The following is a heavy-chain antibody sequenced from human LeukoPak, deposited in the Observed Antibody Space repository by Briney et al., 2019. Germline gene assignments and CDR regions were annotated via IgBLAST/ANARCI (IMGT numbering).Heavy chain of an antibody. Sequence: ASETLSLTCAVYGGSFSGYYWSWIRQPPGKGLEWIGEINHSGSTNYNPSLKSRVTISVDTSKNQFSLKLSSVTAADTAVYYCNGYCSSTSCYGGGYWGQGTLDTVSS. CDR2: INHSGST. CDR1: GGSFSGYY. J-gene: IGHJ4*02. D-gene: IGHD2-2*03. V-gene: IGHV4-34*01. CDR3: NGYCSSTSCYGGGY.